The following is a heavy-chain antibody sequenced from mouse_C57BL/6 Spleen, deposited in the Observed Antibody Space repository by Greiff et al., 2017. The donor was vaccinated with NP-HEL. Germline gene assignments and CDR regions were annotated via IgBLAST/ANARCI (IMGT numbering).Heavy chain of an antibody. CDR1: GYAFSSSW. D-gene: IGHD3-1*01. J-gene: IGHJ2*01. CDR2: IYPGDGDT. V-gene: IGHV1-82*01. Sequence: VQLQQSGPELVKPGASVKISCKASGYAFSSSWMNWVKQRPGKGLEWIGRIYPGDGDTNYNGKFKGKATLTADKSSSTAYMQLSSLTSEDSAVYFCAGLGYNHSPDYWGQGTTLTVSS. CDR3: AGLGYNHSPDY.